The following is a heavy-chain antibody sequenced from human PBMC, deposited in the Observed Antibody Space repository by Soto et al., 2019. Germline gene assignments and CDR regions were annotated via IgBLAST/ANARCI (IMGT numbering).Heavy chain of an antibody. CDR3: AREGRSSWYEAYFDY. V-gene: IGHV1-2*02. D-gene: IGHD6-13*01. CDR1: GYTFTVYY. J-gene: IGHJ4*02. Sequence: ASVKVSCKASGYTFTVYYMHWVRQAPGQGLEWMGWINPKSGGTMYPQKFQGRFTISRDNAKNSLYLQMNSLRAEDTAVYYCAREGRSSWYEAYFDYWGQGTLVTVSS. CDR2: INPKSGGT.